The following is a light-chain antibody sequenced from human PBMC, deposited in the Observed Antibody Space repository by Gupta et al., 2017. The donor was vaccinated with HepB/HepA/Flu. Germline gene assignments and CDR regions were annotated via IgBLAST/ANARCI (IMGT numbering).Light chain of an antibody. J-gene: IGKJ1*01. CDR3: QQDENWPGT. V-gene: IGKV3-15*01. CDR1: QDISVN. Sequence: EIVLAQSPVTVSVSPGERATLSCRASQDISVNLAWYQQKFGQAPRLLIYHASARAADIPARFSGSGSGTEFTLTTSSRQSEDFAIFYCQQDENWPGTFGQGSKVEIK. CDR2: HAS.